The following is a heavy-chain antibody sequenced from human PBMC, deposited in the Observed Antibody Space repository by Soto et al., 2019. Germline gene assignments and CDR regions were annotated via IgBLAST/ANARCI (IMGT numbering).Heavy chain of an antibody. Sequence: ASVKVSCKASGYAFTGYYMHWVRQAPGQGLEWMGWINPNSGGTNYAQKFQGRVTMTRDTSISTAYMELSRLRSDDTAVYYCARGRKAAAGTPTKATLRFYYGMDVWGQGTKVTVSS. CDR3: ARGRKAAAGTPTKATLRFYYGMDV. J-gene: IGHJ6*02. CDR1: GYAFTGYY. V-gene: IGHV1-2*02. CDR2: INPNSGGT. D-gene: IGHD6-13*01.